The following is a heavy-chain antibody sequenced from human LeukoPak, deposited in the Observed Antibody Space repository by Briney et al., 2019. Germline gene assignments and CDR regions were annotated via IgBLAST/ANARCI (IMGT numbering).Heavy chain of an antibody. CDR3: ARDIGRGYSYGPFDY. CDR1: GFTFSLYA. J-gene: IGHJ4*02. V-gene: IGHV3-33*01. CDR2: IWYDGSKK. Sequence: PGRSLRLSCAASGFTFSLYAMHWVRQAPGKELEWVALIWYDGSKKYYADSVEGRFTISRDNSKNTLYLQMNSLRADDTAVYYCARDIGRGYSYGPFDYWGQGTLVTVSS. D-gene: IGHD5-12*01.